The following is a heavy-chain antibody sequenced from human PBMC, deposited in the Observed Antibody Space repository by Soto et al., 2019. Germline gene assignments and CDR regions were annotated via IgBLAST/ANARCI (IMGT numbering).Heavy chain of an antibody. Sequence: EVQLLESGGGLVQPGGSLRLSCAASGFTFSSYAISWVRQAPGKGLEWVSAISGSGGSTYYADSVKGRFTISRDDSKNTRHLQMNSLRAEASAVYYCAKDRGSSGGYPDYWGQGTLVTVSS. J-gene: IGHJ4*02. CDR2: ISGSGGST. D-gene: IGHD6-19*01. CDR3: AKDRGSSGGYPDY. V-gene: IGHV3-23*01. CDR1: GFTFSSYA.